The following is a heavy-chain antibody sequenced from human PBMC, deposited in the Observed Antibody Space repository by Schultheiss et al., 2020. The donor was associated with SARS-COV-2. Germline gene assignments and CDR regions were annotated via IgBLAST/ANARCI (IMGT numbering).Heavy chain of an antibody. V-gene: IGHV1-18*03. Sequence: ASVKVSCKASGYTFTSYGINWVRQAPGQRLEWMGWINAGNGNTKYSQKFQGRVTMTTDTSTSTAYMELRSLRSDDMAVYYCARTSRINYGMDVWGQGTTVTVSS. CDR2: INAGNGNT. CDR3: ARTSRINYGMDV. CDR1: GYTFTSYG. D-gene: IGHD2-2*01. J-gene: IGHJ6*02.